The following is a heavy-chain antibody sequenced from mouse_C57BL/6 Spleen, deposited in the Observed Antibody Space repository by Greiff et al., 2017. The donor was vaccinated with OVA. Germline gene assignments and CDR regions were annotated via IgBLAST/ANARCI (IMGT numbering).Heavy chain of an antibody. D-gene: IGHD1-1*01. CDR2: IWWDDDT. CDR3: ARIGTIITTVVDYAMDY. CDR1: GFSLSTFGMG. J-gene: IGHJ4*01. V-gene: IGHV8-8*01. Sequence: QVTLKESGPGILQPSQTLSLTCSFSGFSLSTFGMGVGWIRQPSGKGLEWLAHIWWDDDTYYNPALKSRLTISKDTSQNQVFLKIANGDTADTATYYCARIGTIITTVVDYAMDYWGQGTSVTVSS.